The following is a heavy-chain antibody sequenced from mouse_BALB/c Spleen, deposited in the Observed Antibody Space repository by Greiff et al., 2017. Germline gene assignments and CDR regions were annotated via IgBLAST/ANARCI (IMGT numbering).Heavy chain of an antibody. CDR3: ARHEGKVWSLYAMDY. D-gene: IGHD2-10*02. V-gene: IGHV1-62-2*01. Sequence: QVHVKQSGAELVKPGASVKLSCKASGYTFTEYTIHWVKQRSGQGLEWIGWFYPGSGSIKYNEKFKDKATLTADKSSSTVYMELSRLTSEDSAVYFCARHEGKVWSLYAMDYWGQGTSVTVSS. CDR1: GYTFTEYT. J-gene: IGHJ4*01. CDR2: FYPGSGSI.